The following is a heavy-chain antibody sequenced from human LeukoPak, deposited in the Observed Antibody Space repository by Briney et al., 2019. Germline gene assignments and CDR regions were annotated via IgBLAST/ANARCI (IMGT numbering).Heavy chain of an antibody. CDR3: ARVRAGTRKVSWFDP. CDR2: INTNTGNP. J-gene: IGHJ5*02. D-gene: IGHD1-1*01. CDR1: GYTFTSYT. V-gene: IGHV7-4-1*01. Sequence: ASVKVSCKASGYTFTSYTMNWVRQAPGQGLEWMGWINTNTGNPTYAQGFTGRFVFSLDTSVSTAYLQIGSLKAEDTAVYYCARVRAGTRKVSWFDPWGQGTLVTVSS.